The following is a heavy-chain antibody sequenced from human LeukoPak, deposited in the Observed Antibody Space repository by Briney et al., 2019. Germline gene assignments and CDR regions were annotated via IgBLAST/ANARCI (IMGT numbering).Heavy chain of an antibody. D-gene: IGHD6-19*01. CDR1: GYTFTSYA. Sequence: ASVTVSCTASGYTFTSYAMHWVRQAPGQRLEWMGWINAGNGNTKYSQKFQGRVTITRDTSASTAYMELSSLRSEDTAVYYCARSPTAYSSGWYFWFDPWGQGTLVTVSS. CDR2: INAGNGNT. J-gene: IGHJ5*02. CDR3: ARSPTAYSSGWYFWFDP. V-gene: IGHV1-3*01.